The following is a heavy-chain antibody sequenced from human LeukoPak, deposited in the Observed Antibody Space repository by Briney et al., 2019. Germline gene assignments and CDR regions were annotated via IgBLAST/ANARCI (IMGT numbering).Heavy chain of an antibody. CDR3: ATGYCSTTSCSRYLDY. CDR1: GYTFTSYY. Sequence: ASVKVSCKASGYTFTSYYMHWVRQAPGQGLEWMGIINPSGGSTSYAQKFQGRVTMTRDTSTSTVYMELSSLRSEDTAVYYCATGYCSTTSCSRYLDYWGQGTLVTVSS. V-gene: IGHV1-46*01. D-gene: IGHD2-2*01. J-gene: IGHJ4*02. CDR2: INPSGGST.